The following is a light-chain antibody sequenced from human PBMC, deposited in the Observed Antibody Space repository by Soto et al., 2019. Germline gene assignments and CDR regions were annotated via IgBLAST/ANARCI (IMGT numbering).Light chain of an antibody. J-gene: IGKJ1*01. CDR3: QQYGSSDT. Sequence: DVHFTNSPSFLSASVGDRVTITCRASHGISSYLAWYQQKPGKAPKLLIYAASTLQSGVPSRFSGSGSGTEFTLTISRLEPDDFAVYYCQQYGSSDTFCHGTMVDIK. CDR1: HGISSY. V-gene: IGKV1-9*01. CDR2: AAS.